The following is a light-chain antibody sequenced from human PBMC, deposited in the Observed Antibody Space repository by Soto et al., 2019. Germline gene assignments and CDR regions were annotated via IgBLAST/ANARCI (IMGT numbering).Light chain of an antibody. CDR3: QQYNSYWT. J-gene: IGKJ1*01. CDR2: KAS. V-gene: IGKV1-5*03. Sequence: DIQMTQSPSTLPASEGERVTITCRASQTIGSWLAWYQQKPGKAPKLLIYKASNLESGVPSRFSGSGSGTEFTLTISSLQADDFATYYCQQYNSYWTFGQGTKVDIK. CDR1: QTIGSW.